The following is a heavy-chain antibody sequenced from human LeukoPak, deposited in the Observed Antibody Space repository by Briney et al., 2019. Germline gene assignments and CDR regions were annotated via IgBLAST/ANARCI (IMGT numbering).Heavy chain of an antibody. CDR1: GFTFNSYA. Sequence: PGGSLRLSCAASGFTFNSYAMHWVRQAPGKGLEWVSYISRSSTTIYYADSVKGRFTISRDNAKNSLYLQVNSLRAEDTAVYYCARDGSYSSFDYWGQGTLVTVSS. CDR2: ISRSSTTI. D-gene: IGHD1-26*01. V-gene: IGHV3-48*01. J-gene: IGHJ4*02. CDR3: ARDGSYSSFDY.